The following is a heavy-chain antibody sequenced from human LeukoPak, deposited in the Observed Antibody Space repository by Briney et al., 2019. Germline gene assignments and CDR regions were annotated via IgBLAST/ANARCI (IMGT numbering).Heavy chain of an antibody. D-gene: IGHD4-17*01. CDR3: ARLILLGSTVNFYWFDP. V-gene: IGHV5-51*01. CDR1: GYSFTSYW. CDR2: IYPGDSDT. Sequence: GESLKISCKGSGYSFTSYWIGWVRQMPGKGLEWMGIIYPGDSDTRYSPSFQGQVTISADKSISTAYLQWSSLKASDTAMYYCARLILLGSTVNFYWFDPWGQGTLVTVSS. J-gene: IGHJ5*02.